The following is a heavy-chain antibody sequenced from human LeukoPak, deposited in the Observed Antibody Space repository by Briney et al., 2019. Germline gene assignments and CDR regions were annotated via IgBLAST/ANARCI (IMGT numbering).Heavy chain of an antibody. CDR2: ISWNSASI. CDR1: GLTFADNA. V-gene: IGHV3-9*01. Sequence: GGSLRLSCAASGLTFADNAMHWVRQAPGKGLEWVSSISWNSASIGYADSVKGRFTISRDNAKDSLYLQMNSLRDDDTALYYCAKGPPGFWIQLWYFDYWGQGTLVTVSS. D-gene: IGHD5-18*01. CDR3: AKGPPGFWIQLWYFDY. J-gene: IGHJ4*02.